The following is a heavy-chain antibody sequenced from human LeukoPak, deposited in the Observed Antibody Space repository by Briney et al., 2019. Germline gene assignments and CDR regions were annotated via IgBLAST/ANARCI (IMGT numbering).Heavy chain of an antibody. CDR3: ARVLGGPVGY. J-gene: IGHJ4*02. V-gene: IGHV4-38-2*02. CDR2: IYHSGST. Sequence: PSETLSLTCTVSGYSISSGYYWGWIRQPPGKGLEWIGSIYHSGSTYYNPSLKSRVTISVDTSKNQFSLKLSSVTAAGTAVYYCARVLGGPVGYWGQGTLVTVSS. D-gene: IGHD3-16*01. CDR1: GYSISSGYY.